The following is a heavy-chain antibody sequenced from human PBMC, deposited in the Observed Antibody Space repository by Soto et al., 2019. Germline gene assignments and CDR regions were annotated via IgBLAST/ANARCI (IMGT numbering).Heavy chain of an antibody. CDR2: IYYSGST. D-gene: IGHD5-12*01. CDR3: ARGSGSNCLIDY. V-gene: IGHV4-39*01. CDR1: GGSISSSSYY. Sequence: QLQLQESGPGLVKPSETLSLTCTVSGGSISSSSYYWGWIRQPPGKGLEGIGSIYYSGSTYYNPSLRRRVTVSVDTSKNQSSLKLSSVTAADTAVYYCARGSGSNCLIDYWGQGTLVTVSS. J-gene: IGHJ4*02.